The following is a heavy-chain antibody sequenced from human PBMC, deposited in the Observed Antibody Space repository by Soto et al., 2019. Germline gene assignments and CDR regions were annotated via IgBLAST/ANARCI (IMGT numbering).Heavy chain of an antibody. CDR3: AHAYGGTSWPNDVFDV. CDR2: IYWDDDQ. J-gene: IGHJ3*01. D-gene: IGHD2-2*01. V-gene: IGHV2-5*02. CDR1: GFSLSADGVG. Sequence: QITLKESGPTLVKPTQTLTLTCTFSGFSLSADGVGVAWIRQPPGKALEWLALIYWDDDQRYSPSLKTRPTITMETSNNQVVLTITNMQPVDTATYYCAHAYGGTSWPNDVFDVWGQGTVVTVSS.